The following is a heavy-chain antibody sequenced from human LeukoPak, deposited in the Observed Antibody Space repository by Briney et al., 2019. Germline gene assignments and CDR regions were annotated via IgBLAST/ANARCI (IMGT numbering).Heavy chain of an antibody. CDR2: INHSGST. V-gene: IGHV4-34*01. J-gene: IGHJ4*02. CDR1: GGSSSGYY. CDR3: ARDRSTPCFDY. Sequence: SETLSLTCAVYGGSSSGYYWSWIRQPPGKGLEWIGEINHSGSTNYNPSLKSRVTISVDTSKNQFSLKLSSVTAADTAVYYCARDRSTPCFDYWGQGTLVTVSS.